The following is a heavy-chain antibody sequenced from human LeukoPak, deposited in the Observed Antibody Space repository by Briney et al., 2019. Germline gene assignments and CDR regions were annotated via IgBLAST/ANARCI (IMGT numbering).Heavy chain of an antibody. CDR3: ARVLRSFDSDAFDI. J-gene: IGHJ3*02. Sequence: PSQTLSLTCTVSGGSISSGGYYWSWIRQHPGKSPEWIGYIYYSGSTYYNPSLKSRVTISVDTSKNQFSLKLSSVTAADTAVYYCARVLRSFDSDAFDIWGQGTMVTVSS. CDR2: IYYSGST. CDR1: GGSISSGGYY. D-gene: IGHD4-17*01. V-gene: IGHV4-31*03.